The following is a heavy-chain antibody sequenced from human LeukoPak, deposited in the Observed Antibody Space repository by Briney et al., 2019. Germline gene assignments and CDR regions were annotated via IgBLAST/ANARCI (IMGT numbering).Heavy chain of an antibody. J-gene: IGHJ5*02. CDR1: GGSISSSSYY. V-gene: IGHV4-39*01. D-gene: IGHD4-11*01. Sequence: PSETLSLTCTVSGGSISSSSYYWGWIRQPPGKGLEWVGSIYYSGSIYYNPSLKSRVTISVGMSKNQFSLKLSSVTAADTAVYYCASHTSYSNWFDPWGQGTLVTVSS. CDR2: IYYSGSI. CDR3: ASHTSYSNWFDP.